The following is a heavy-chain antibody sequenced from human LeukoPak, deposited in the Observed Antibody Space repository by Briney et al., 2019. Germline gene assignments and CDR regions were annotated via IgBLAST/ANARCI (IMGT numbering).Heavy chain of an antibody. J-gene: IGHJ3*02. Sequence: GGSLRLSCAASGFTFRSYWMNWVRQAPGKGLEWVANIKQDGSEKYYVDSVKGRFTISRDNAKNSLYLQMNSLRAEDTAVYYCARGKAAVSGDTFDIWGQGTMVTVSS. CDR1: GFTFRSYW. CDR2: IKQDGSEK. D-gene: IGHD6-19*01. V-gene: IGHV3-7*01. CDR3: ARGKAAVSGDTFDI.